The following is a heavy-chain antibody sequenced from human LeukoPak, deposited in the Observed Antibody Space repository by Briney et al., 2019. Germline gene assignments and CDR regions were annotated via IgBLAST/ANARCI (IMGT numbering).Heavy chain of an antibody. Sequence: SVKVSCKASGDTFITYTFSWVRQAPGQGLGWMGRVIPSLDVSNYAEKFQGRVTINADKSSSTTYMELTSLRSEDTAMYYCARDHCSRGSCLGGHWGQGTLVTVSS. D-gene: IGHD2-15*01. CDR2: VIPSLDVS. J-gene: IGHJ4*02. V-gene: IGHV1-69*04. CDR1: GDTFITYT. CDR3: ARDHCSRGSCLGGH.